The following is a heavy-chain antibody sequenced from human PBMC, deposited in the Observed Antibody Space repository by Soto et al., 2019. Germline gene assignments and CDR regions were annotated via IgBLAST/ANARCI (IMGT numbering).Heavy chain of an antibody. D-gene: IGHD6-19*01. CDR1: GYTFTSYG. CDR3: ARDLAVAVIDY. CDR2: ISAYNGNT. Sequence: QVQLVQSGAEVKKPGASVKVSCKASGYTFTSYGISWVRQAPGQGLEWMGWISAYNGNTKYAQKLQGRVTMTTDTPTGTAYMELRSLRSEDTAGYYCARDLAVAVIDYWGQGTLVTVSS. J-gene: IGHJ4*02. V-gene: IGHV1-18*01.